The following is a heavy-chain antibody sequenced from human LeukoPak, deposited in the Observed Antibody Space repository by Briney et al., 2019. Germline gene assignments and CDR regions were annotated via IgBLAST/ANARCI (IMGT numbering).Heavy chain of an antibody. D-gene: IGHD3-3*01. Sequence: ASVKVSCKASGYTFTSYGISWVRQAPGQGLEWMGWISAYNGNTDYAQKLQGRVTMTTDTSTSTAYMELRSLRSDDTAVNYCARDRGPITYYDFWSGYYLFDYWGQGTLVTVSS. CDR1: GYTFTSYG. CDR3: ARDRGPITYYDFWSGYYLFDY. CDR2: ISAYNGNT. V-gene: IGHV1-18*01. J-gene: IGHJ4*02.